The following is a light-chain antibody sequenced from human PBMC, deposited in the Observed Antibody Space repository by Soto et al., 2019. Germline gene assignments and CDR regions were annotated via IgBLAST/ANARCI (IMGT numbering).Light chain of an antibody. CDR2: DVS. CDR3: SSYASSSTLV. V-gene: IGLV2-14*01. J-gene: IGLJ1*01. CDR1: SSDVGGYNS. Sequence: QSALTQPASVSGSPGQSITISCTGTSSDVGGYNSVSWYQQHPGKAPKLMIYDVSNRPSGVSNRFSGSKSGNTASLTISGLQAEDEADYYCSSYASSSTLVFGTGTKLT.